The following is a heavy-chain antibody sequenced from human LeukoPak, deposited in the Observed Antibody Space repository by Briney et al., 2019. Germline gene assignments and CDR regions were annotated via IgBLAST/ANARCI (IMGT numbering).Heavy chain of an antibody. CDR2: ISGSGGST. CDR1: GFTFSSYA. V-gene: IGHV3-23*01. Sequence: GGSLRLSCAASGFTFSSYAMSWVRQAPGKGLEWVSAISGSGGSTYYADSVKGQFTISRDNSKNTLYLQMNSLRAEDTAVYYCAKGSTVTPYNWFDPWGQGTLVTVSS. D-gene: IGHD4-11*01. J-gene: IGHJ5*02. CDR3: AKGSTVTPYNWFDP.